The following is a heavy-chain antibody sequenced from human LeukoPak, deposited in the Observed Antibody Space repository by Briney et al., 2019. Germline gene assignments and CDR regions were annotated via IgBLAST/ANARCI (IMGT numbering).Heavy chain of an antibody. CDR1: GGSIRSNNW. V-gene: IGHV4-4*02. CDR3: ARDAPGGNYLSDAFDI. CDR2: ISHSGST. J-gene: IGHJ3*02. D-gene: IGHD5-24*01. Sequence: PSGTLSLTCVVSGGSIRSNNWWSWVRQPPGQGLEWIGEISHSGSTNCNPSLRSRVIISVDKYNNPFSLNLSSVTAADTAVYYYARDAPGGNYLSDAFDIWGQGTMVAVSS.